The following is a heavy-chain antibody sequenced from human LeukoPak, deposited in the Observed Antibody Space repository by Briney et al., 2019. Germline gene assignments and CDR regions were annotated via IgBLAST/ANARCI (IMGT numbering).Heavy chain of an antibody. Sequence: SETLSLTCTVSGGSISSSGYYWGWIRQPPGKGLEWIGSIYYSGSTYYNPSLKSRVTISVDTSKNQFSLKLSSVTAADTAVYYCARLLGYCSSTSCRDYWGQGTLVTVSS. J-gene: IGHJ4*02. CDR2: IYYSGST. D-gene: IGHD2-2*01. CDR3: ARLLGYCSSTSCRDY. V-gene: IGHV4-39*01. CDR1: GGSISSSGYY.